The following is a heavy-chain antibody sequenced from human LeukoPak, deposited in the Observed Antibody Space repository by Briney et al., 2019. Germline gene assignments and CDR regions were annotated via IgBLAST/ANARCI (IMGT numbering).Heavy chain of an antibody. V-gene: IGHV4-31*03. CDR2: IYYSGST. J-gene: IGHJ3*02. CDR3: AGSGSPPGAFDI. Sequence: SETLSLTCTVSGGSISSTSYYWSWIRQHPGKGLEWIGYIYYSGSTYYNPSLKSRVTISVDTSKNQFSLKLSSVTAADTAVYYCAGSGSPPGAFDIWGQGTMVTVSS. CDR1: GGSISSTSYY. D-gene: IGHD3-10*01.